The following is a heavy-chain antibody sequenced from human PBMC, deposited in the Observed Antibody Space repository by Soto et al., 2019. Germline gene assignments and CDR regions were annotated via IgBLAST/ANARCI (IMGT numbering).Heavy chain of an antibody. CDR3: ARDRAAAGTLDV. J-gene: IGHJ6*02. CDR1: GYTFTGYY. Sequence: ASVKVSCKASGYTFTGYYMHWVRQAPGQGLEWMGWINPNSGGTNYAQKFQGWVTMTRDTSISTAYMELSRLRSDDTAVYYCARDRAAAGTLDVWGRGTTVTVSS. V-gene: IGHV1-2*04. D-gene: IGHD6-13*01. CDR2: INPNSGGT.